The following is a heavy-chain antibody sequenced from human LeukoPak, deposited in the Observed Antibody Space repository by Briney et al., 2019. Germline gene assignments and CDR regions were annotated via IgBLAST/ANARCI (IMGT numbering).Heavy chain of an antibody. CDR2: ISTDGSGT. Sequence: GGSLRLSCSASGFTFRSIWLHSVRQAPGKGLVWVSRISTDGSGTNYADSVKGRFTISRDNAKNTLYLQMDSLRAEDTAVYHCSRGYSHWYFDLWGRGTLVTVSS. CDR1: GFTFRSIW. D-gene: IGHD2-15*01. CDR3: SRGYSHWYFDL. V-gene: IGHV3-74*01. J-gene: IGHJ2*01.